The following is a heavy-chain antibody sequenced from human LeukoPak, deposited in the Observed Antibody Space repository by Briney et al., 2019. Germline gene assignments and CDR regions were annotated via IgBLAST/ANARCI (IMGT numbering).Heavy chain of an antibody. J-gene: IGHJ4*02. V-gene: IGHV4-4*07. D-gene: IGHD4-17*01. CDR3: ARDPTTVTTYYLDY. CDR2: IYTSGST. Sequence: SETLSLTCTVSGGSISSYYWSWIRQPAGKGLEWIGRIYTSGSTNYNPSLKSRVTMSVDTSKNQFSLKLSSVTAADTAVYYCARDPTTVTTYYLDYWGRGTLVTVSS. CDR1: GGSISSYY.